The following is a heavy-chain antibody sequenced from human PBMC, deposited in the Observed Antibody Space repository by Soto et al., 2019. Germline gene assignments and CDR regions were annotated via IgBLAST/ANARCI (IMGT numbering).Heavy chain of an antibody. CDR3: AREAGTWHLPITWFDP. V-gene: IGHV3-48*02. CDR1: GFTLSSYS. Sequence: PGXSLTLSCAASGFTLSSYSMNWVRQAPGKGLEWVSYISSSSSTIYYADSVKGRFTISRDNAKNSLYLQMNSLRDEDTAVYYCAREAGTWHLPITWFDPWGGGTLVTXSS. CDR2: ISSSSSTI. J-gene: IGHJ5*02. D-gene: IGHD6-19*01.